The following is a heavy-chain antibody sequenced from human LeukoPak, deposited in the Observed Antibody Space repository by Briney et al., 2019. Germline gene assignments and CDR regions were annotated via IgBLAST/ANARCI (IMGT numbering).Heavy chain of an antibody. CDR1: GLTFITPA. CDR2: TSVSGGSI. CDR3: AKGASHWYFDL. V-gene: IGHV3-23*01. D-gene: IGHD3-16*01. Sequence: GGSLRLSCTASGLTFITPAMNWVRQAPGKGLDWISGTSVSGGSIYYADSVKGRFTIPIDNSKNTLYLQMNSLRAEDPAVYYCAKGASHWYFDLWGRGTLVTVSS. J-gene: IGHJ2*01.